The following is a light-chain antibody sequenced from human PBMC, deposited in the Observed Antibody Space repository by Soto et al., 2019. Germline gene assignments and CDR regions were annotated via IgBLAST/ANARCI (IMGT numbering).Light chain of an antibody. CDR1: QTIGSD. Sequence: DIQMTQSPSSLSASVGDRVTITCRASQTIGSDLNWYQQKPGKAPKLLIYDASNLETGVPSRFSGSGSGTDFTFTISSLQPEDIATYYCQQYDNLPTFGQGTRLEIK. J-gene: IGKJ5*01. CDR3: QQYDNLPT. V-gene: IGKV1-33*01. CDR2: DAS.